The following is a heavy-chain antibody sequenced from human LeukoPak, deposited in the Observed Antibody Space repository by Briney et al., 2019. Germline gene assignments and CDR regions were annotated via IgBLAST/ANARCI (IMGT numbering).Heavy chain of an antibody. V-gene: IGHV4-59*12. CDR3: VTYYFDSSGPKKNY. CDR1: GGSISSYY. Sequence: SETLSLTCTVSGGSISSYYWSWIRQPPGKGLEWIGYIYYSGSTNNNPSLKSRVTISVDTSKNQFSLKLSSVAAADTAVYYCVTYYFDSSGPKKNYWGQGTLVTVSS. J-gene: IGHJ4*02. CDR2: IYYSGST. D-gene: IGHD3-22*01.